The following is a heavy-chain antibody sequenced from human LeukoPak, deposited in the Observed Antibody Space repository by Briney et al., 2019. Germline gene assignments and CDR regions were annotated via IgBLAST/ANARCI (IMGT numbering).Heavy chain of an antibody. CDR3: ARELVSLGTGYLDL. CDR1: GFTFRTYG. J-gene: IGHJ2*01. D-gene: IGHD7-27*01. CDR2: ITGSSTWT. Sequence: GGSLRLSCAASGFTFRTYGMTWVRQAPGKGLEWVSGITGSSTWTYYADSVKGRFTISRDNSKNTLHLQMDSLRAEDTAIYYCARELVSLGTGYLDLWGRGTLVTVSS. V-gene: IGHV3-23*01.